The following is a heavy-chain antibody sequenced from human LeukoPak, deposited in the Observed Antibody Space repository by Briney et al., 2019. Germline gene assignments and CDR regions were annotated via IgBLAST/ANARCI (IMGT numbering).Heavy chain of an antibody. CDR2: IYFSGST. J-gene: IGHJ4*02. CDR1: GGSISSSTYY. V-gene: IGHV4-61*05. Sequence: PSETLSLTCSVSGGSISSSTYYWGWIRQPPGKGLEWIGYIYFSGSTNYNPSLETRVTISLDRSKNQFSLRLSSVTAADTAVYYCARGSSWCKFDYWGQGTLVTVSS. CDR3: ARGSSWCKFDY. D-gene: IGHD6-13*01.